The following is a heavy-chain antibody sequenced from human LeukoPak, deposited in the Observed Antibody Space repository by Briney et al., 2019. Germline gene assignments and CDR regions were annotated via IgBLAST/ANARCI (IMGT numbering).Heavy chain of an antibody. V-gene: IGHV3-30*04. CDR3: AGGRSSGWYYFDY. J-gene: IGHJ4*02. CDR1: GFPFNSYT. CDR2: VLYDGDDN. Sequence: GGSLRLSCAASGFPFNSYTMHWVRQAPGKGLECVAIVLYDGDDNYYAGSVKGRFTISRDNSNNTLSLLMNSLRVEDTAVYYCAGGRSSGWYYFDYWGQGTLVTVSS. D-gene: IGHD6-19*01.